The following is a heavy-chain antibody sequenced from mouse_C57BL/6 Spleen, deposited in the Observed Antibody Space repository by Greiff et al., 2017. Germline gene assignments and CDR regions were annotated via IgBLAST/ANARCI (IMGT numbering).Heavy chain of an antibody. CDR1: GYTFTDYN. D-gene: IGHD3-2*02. Sequence: DVKLQESGPELVKPGASVKIPCKASGYTFTDYNMDWVKQSHGKSLEWIGDINPNNGGTIYNQKFKGKATLTVDKSSSTAYMELRSLTSEDTAVYYCARSGQLRPFAYWGQGTLVTVSA. V-gene: IGHV1-18*01. J-gene: IGHJ3*01. CDR3: ARSGQLRPFAY. CDR2: INPNNGGT.